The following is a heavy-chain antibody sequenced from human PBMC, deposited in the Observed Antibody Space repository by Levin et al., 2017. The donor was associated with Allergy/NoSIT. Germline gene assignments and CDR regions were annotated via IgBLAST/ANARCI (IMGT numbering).Heavy chain of an antibody. CDR1: GFTFSDYY. CDR2: ISSSSSYT. Sequence: LSLTCAASGFTFSDYYMSWIRQAPGKGLEWVSYISSSSSYTNYADSVKGRFTISRDNAKNSLYLQMNSLRAEDTAVYYCARGKWFGELLGWGQGTLVTVSS. CDR3: ARGKWFGELLG. J-gene: IGHJ4*02. V-gene: IGHV3-11*05. D-gene: IGHD3-10*01.